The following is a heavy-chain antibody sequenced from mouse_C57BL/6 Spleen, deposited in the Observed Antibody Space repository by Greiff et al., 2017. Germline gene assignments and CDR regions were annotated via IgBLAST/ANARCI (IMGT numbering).Heavy chain of an antibody. CDR2: IDPENGDT. Sequence: EVQLKQSGAELVRPGASVKLSCTASGFNIKDDYMHWVKQRPEQGLEWIGWIDPENGDTEYASKFQGKATITADTSSNTAYLQLSSLTSEDTAVYYCTTSMVTTPYWGQGTLVTVSA. CDR1: GFNIKDDY. CDR3: TTSMVTTPY. D-gene: IGHD2-2*01. J-gene: IGHJ3*01. V-gene: IGHV14-4*01.